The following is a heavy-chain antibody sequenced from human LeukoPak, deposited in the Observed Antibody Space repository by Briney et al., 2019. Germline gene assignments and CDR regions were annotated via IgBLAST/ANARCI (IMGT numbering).Heavy chain of an antibody. CDR1: GFTFSNAW. D-gene: IGHD3-10*01. V-gene: IGHV3-15*07. J-gene: IGHJ4*02. Sequence: GGSLRLSCAASGFTFSNAWMNWVRQAPGKGLEWVGRIKSKTDGETTNYAEPVRGRFTISRDDSKSAVYLQMNSLKIEDTAVYYCTTDLGTYYHGSQRLIPIDYWGQGTLVTVSS. CDR2: IKSKTDGETT. CDR3: TTDLGTYYHGSQRLIPIDY.